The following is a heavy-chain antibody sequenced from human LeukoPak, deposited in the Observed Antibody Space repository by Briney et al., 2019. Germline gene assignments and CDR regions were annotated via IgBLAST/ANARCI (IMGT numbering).Heavy chain of an antibody. J-gene: IGHJ4*02. CDR3: AREDPYGDYGDY. D-gene: IGHD4-17*01. CDR1: GYTFTTYG. V-gene: IGHV1-18*01. Sequence: ASVKVSCKASGYTFTTYGISWVRQAPGQGLEWMGWISAYNGNTNYAQKLQGRVTMTTDTSTSTAYMELRSLRSDDTAVYYCAREDPYGDYGDYWGQGTLVTVSS. CDR2: ISAYNGNT.